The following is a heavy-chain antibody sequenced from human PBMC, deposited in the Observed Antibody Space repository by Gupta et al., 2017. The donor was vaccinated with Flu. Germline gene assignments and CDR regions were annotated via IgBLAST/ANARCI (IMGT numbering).Heavy chain of an antibody. Sequence: QITLKESGPTLVKPTQTLTLTCTFSGFSLSTSGVGVGWIRQPPGKALEWLALIYWNDDKRYSPSLKSRLTITKDTSKNQVVLTMTNMDPVDTATYYCAHRGIYCGGDCYPYFDYWGQGTLVTVSS. J-gene: IGHJ4*02. CDR2: IYWNDDK. V-gene: IGHV2-5*01. D-gene: IGHD2-21*02. CDR3: AHRGIYCGGDCYPYFDY. CDR1: GFSLSTSGVG.